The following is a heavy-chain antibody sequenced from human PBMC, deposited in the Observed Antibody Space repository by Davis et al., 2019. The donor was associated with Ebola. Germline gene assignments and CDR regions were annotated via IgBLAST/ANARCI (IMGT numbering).Heavy chain of an antibody. CDR3: ASLYGSGSAI. CDR2: ISSNGRIT. V-gene: IGHV3-64*01. CDR1: GFTFSSYA. Sequence: GGSLRLSCAASGFTFSSYALHWVRQAPGKGLEYVSAISSNGRITYYANSVKGRFTISRDNSKNTLYLQMGSLRAEDMAVYYCASLYGSGSAIWGQGTLVTVSS. D-gene: IGHD3-10*01. J-gene: IGHJ4*02.